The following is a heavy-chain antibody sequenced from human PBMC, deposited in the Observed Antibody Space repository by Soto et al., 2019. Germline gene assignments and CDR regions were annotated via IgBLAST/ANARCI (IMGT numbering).Heavy chain of an antibody. CDR2: SNAGNGNT. Sequence: AAGKVSCKASGYTFTLVAMDGVREAAGPGLDRIGGSNAGNGNTKYSQKFQGRVTITRDTSASTAYMELSSLRSEDTAVYYCARTYYYDSSGYPYWGQRT. CDR3: ARTYYYDSSGYPY. J-gene: IGHJ4*02. CDR1: GYTFTLVA. V-gene: IGHV1-3*01. D-gene: IGHD3-22*01.